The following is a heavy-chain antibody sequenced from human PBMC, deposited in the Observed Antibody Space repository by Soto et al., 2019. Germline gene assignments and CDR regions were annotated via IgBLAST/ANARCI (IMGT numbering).Heavy chain of an antibody. CDR1: GYTFNSYG. J-gene: IGHJ4*02. CDR3: ASCPQNCITTSPCCLYFDY. V-gene: IGHV1-18*01. D-gene: IGHD2-2*01. CDR2: ISDYNGNT. Sequence: VASVKVSCKSSGYTFNSYGISWVRQAPGQGLEWMGWISDYNGNTNYAQKLQGRVTLTRDTSASTAYMELSSLRSEDTAVYYCASCPQNCITTSPCCLYFDYWGQGTLVTVSS.